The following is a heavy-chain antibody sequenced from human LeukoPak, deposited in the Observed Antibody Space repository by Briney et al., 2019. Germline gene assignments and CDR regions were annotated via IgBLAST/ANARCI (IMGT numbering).Heavy chain of an antibody. Sequence: GASVKVSCKASGYTFTSYGISWVRQAPGQGLEWMGIINPSGGSTSYAQKFQGSVTMTRDTSTSTVYMELSSLRSEDTAVYYCAGGRGLTGYLTFDPWGQGTLVTVSS. CDR1: GYTFTSYG. V-gene: IGHV1-46*01. CDR3: AGGRGLTGYLTFDP. D-gene: IGHD3-9*01. J-gene: IGHJ5*02. CDR2: INPSGGST.